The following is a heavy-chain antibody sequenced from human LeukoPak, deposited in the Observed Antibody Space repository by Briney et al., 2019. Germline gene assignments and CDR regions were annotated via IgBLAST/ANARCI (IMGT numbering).Heavy chain of an antibody. V-gene: IGHV3-66*01. CDR3: ASERDRVVTSPYFDS. J-gene: IGHJ4*02. CDR1: GFTVSSNY. Sequence: GGSLRLSCAASGFTVSSNYMSRVRQAPGKGLEWVSVIYSGGDTYYADSVKGRFTISRDNSKNTLYLQMNSLRAEDTAVYYCASERDRVVTSPYFDSWGQGTLVTVSS. CDR2: IYSGGDT. D-gene: IGHD2-21*02.